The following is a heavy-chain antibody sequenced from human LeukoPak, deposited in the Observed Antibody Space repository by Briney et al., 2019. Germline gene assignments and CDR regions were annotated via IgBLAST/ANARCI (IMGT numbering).Heavy chain of an antibody. CDR1: GGTFSSYA. CDR3: ARAPRARGHFDY. Sequence: ASVKVSCKASGGTFSSYAISWVRQAPGQGLKWMGGIIPIFGTANYAQKFQGRVTITADESTSTAYMELSSLRSEDTAVYYCARAPRARGHFDYWGQGTLVTVSS. V-gene: IGHV1-69*01. D-gene: IGHD3-10*01. J-gene: IGHJ4*02. CDR2: IIPIFGTA.